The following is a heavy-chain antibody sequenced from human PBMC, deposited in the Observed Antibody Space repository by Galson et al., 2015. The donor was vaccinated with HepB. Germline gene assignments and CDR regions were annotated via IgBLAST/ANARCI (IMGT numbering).Heavy chain of an antibody. Sequence: SLRLSCAASGFTFSDYYMSWIRQAPGKGLEWGSYINSGGSSIYYADSVKGRFTISRDNAKNSLYLQMNSLRAEDTAVYYCAGPIVAHSGWYFDLWGRATLVTVSS. V-gene: IGHV3-11*01. D-gene: IGHD2-15*01. CDR3: AGPIVAHSGWYFDL. CDR2: INSGGSSI. J-gene: IGHJ2*01. CDR1: GFTFSDYY.